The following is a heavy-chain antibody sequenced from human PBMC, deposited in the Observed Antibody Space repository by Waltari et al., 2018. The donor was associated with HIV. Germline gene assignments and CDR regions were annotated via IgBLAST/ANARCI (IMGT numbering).Heavy chain of an antibody. CDR2: KKQDGSEK. CDR1: GFTFSRYW. J-gene: IGHJ4*02. CDR3: ARRRGSYCLDY. Sequence: EGQLVESGGGLVQPGGSLRLSCAASGFTFSRYWLSWVRQAPGKGLEWVANKKQDGSEKYYVDSVKGRFTISRDNAKNSLYLQMNSLRAEDTAVYFCARRRGSYCLDYWGQGTLVTVSS. D-gene: IGHD1-26*01. V-gene: IGHV3-7*01.